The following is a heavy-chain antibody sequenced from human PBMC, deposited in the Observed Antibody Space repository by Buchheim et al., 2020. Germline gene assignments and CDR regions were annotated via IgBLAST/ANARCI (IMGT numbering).Heavy chain of an antibody. CDR2: LSATGGST. Sequence: EVQLLQSGGGLVQPGGSLRLSCAASGFIFSDYAMNWVRQAPEKGLEWVSTLSATGGSTYYADSVKGRFTISRDNSKNTLYLQMNSRSAEDTAIYYCAKDIAPGIAVAGTMFDAWGQGTL. CDR1: GFIFSDYA. J-gene: IGHJ5*02. D-gene: IGHD6-19*01. V-gene: IGHV3-23*01. CDR3: AKDIAPGIAVAGTMFDA.